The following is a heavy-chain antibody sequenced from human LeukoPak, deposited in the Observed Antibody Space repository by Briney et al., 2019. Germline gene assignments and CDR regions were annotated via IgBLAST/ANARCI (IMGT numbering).Heavy chain of an antibody. V-gene: IGHV1-69*13. D-gene: IGHD2-2*01. CDR3: ARGIVVVPAARGEWFDP. CDR1: GGTFSSYA. J-gene: IGHJ5*02. Sequence: RASVKVSCTASGGTFSSYAISWVRQAPGQGLEWMGGIIPIFGTANYAQKFQGRVTITADESTSTAYMELSSLRSEDTAVYYCARGIVVVPAARGEWFDPWGQGTLVTVSS. CDR2: IIPIFGTA.